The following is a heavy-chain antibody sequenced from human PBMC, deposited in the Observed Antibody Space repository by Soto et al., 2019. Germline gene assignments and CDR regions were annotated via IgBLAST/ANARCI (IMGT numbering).Heavy chain of an antibody. CDR2: IIPVFGTP. V-gene: IGHV1-69*12. CDR3: ARGDATKLIVTTYDGLDV. Sequence: QVKVVQSGAEVKKPGSSVKVSCKASGGSFSTYGISWVRQAPGQGREWMGGIIPVFGTPHYAQKFQDRVTITADESTRTVYMEVSSLPSEDTAVDYCARGDATKLIVTTYDGLDVWGQGTTVTVSS. J-gene: IGHJ6*02. CDR1: GGSFSTYG. D-gene: IGHD5-12*01.